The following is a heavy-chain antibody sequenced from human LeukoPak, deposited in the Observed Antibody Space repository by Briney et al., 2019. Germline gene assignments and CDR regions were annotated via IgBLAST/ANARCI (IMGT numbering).Heavy chain of an antibody. CDR2: IYPGDSDT. D-gene: IGHD1-26*01. CDR3: ARQGDPHSGSYYGNWFDP. J-gene: IGHJ5*02. Sequence: GESLKISCKGSGYSFTSYWIGWVRQMPGKGLEWMGIIYPGDSDTRYSPSFRGQVTISADKSISTAYLQWSSLKASDTAMYYCARQGDPHSGSYYGNWFDPWGPGTLVTVSS. V-gene: IGHV5-51*01. CDR1: GYSFTSYW.